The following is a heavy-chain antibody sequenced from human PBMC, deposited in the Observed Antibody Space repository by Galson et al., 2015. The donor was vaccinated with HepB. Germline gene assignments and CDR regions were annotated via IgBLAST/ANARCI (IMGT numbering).Heavy chain of an antibody. CDR1: GFTFSSYG. V-gene: IGHV3-30*18. Sequence: SLRLSCAASGFTFSSYGMHWVRQAPGKGLEWVAVISYDGSNKYYAGSVKGRFTISRDNSKNTLYLQMNSLRAEDTAVYYCAKGTPDYVLDYWGQGTLVTVSS. CDR3: AKGTPDYVLDY. CDR2: ISYDGSNK. J-gene: IGHJ4*02. D-gene: IGHD4-17*01.